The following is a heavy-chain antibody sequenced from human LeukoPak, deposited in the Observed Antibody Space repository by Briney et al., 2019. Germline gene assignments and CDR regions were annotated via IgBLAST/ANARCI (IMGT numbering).Heavy chain of an antibody. Sequence: GGSLRLSCAASGFTFSNAWMSWVRQAPGKGLEWVGRIKSKTDGGTTDYAAPVKGRFTISRDDSKNMVYLLMNNLKTEDTAVYYCTTSYYDSSGFRAWGQGTLVTVSS. CDR1: GFTFSNAW. V-gene: IGHV3-15*01. J-gene: IGHJ4*02. CDR2: IKSKTDGGTT. D-gene: IGHD3-22*01. CDR3: TTSYYDSSGFRA.